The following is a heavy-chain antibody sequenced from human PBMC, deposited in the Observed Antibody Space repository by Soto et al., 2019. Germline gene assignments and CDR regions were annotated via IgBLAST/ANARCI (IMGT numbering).Heavy chain of an antibody. J-gene: IGHJ4*02. D-gene: IGHD6-19*01. V-gene: IGHV4-59*01. CDR1: GGSISSYY. CDR3: ARAPAGIAVVEV. CDR2: IYYSGST. Sequence: PSETLSLTCTVSGGSISSYYWSWIRQPPGKGLEWIGYIYYSGSTNYNPSLKSRVTISVDTSKNQFSLKLSSVTAADTAVYYCARAPAGIAVVEVWGQGTLVTVSS.